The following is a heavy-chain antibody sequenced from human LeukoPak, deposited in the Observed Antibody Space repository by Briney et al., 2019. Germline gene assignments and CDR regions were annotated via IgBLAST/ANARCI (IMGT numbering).Heavy chain of an antibody. CDR2: IFSNDEK. CDR1: GFSLSNARMG. CDR3: AVVRGVSLYYFDY. Sequence: SGPTLVNPTETLTLTCTVSGFSLSNARMGVSWIRKPPGKALEWLAHIFSNDEKSYSTSLKSRLTISKDTSKSQVVLTMTNMDPVDTATYYCAVVRGVSLYYFDYWGQGTLVTVSS. V-gene: IGHV2-26*02. D-gene: IGHD3-10*01. J-gene: IGHJ4*02.